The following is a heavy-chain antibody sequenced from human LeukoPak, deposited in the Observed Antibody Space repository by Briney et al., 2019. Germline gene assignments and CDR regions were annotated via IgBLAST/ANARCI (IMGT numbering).Heavy chain of an antibody. CDR1: GGTFSSYA. J-gene: IGHJ3*02. D-gene: IGHD4-17*01. V-gene: IGHV1-69*01. CDR2: IIPIFGTA. CDR3: ARVEDIFLYGDSAGDAFDI. Sequence: SVKVSCKASGGTFSSYAISWVRQAPGQGLEWMGGIIPIFGTANYAQKFQGRVTITADESTSTAYMELRSLRSDDTAVYCCARVEDIFLYGDSAGDAFDIWGQGTMVTVSS.